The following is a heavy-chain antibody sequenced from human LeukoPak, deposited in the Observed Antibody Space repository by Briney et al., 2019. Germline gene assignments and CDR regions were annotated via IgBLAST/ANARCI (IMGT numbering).Heavy chain of an antibody. CDR1: GFTVSSNY. J-gene: IGHJ5*02. CDR3: ARGRGAAAFTNWFDP. Sequence: GGSLRLSCAASGFTVSSNYMSWVRQAPGKGLEWVSVIYSGGSTYYADSVKGRFTISRDNSKNTLYLQMNSLRAEDTAVYYCARGRGAAAFTNWFDPWGQGTLVTVSS. CDR2: IYSGGST. D-gene: IGHD2-15*01. V-gene: IGHV3-53*01.